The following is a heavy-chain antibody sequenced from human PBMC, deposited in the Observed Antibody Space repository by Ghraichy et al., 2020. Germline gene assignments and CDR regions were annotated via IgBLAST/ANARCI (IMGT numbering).Heavy chain of an antibody. CDR2: ISSSSSYI. V-gene: IGHV3-21*01. CDR1: GFTFSSYS. CDR3: ARDRIAAAGADY. D-gene: IGHD6-13*01. J-gene: IGHJ4*02. Sequence: GGSLRLSCAASGFTFSSYSMNWVRQAPGKGLEWVSSISSSSSYIYYADSVKGRFTISRDNAKNSLYLQMNSLRAEDTAVYYCARDRIAAAGADYWGQGTLVTVSS.